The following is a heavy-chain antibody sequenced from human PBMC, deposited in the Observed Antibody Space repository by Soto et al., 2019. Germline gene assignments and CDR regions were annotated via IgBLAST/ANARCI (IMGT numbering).Heavy chain of an antibody. CDR3: ARVGYCSTTXCYNFDF. CDR1: GFTFSIYG. Sequence: SXRLSCAASGFTFSIYGMHXXRQAPGKGLEWVGLISYDESNKFYADSVKGRFAISRDNSKNTLYLQMNSLRAEDTAVYYCARVGYCSTTXCYNFDFWGQGTPVTVSS. D-gene: IGHD2-2*01. V-gene: IGHV3-30*03. J-gene: IGHJ4*02. CDR2: ISYDESNK.